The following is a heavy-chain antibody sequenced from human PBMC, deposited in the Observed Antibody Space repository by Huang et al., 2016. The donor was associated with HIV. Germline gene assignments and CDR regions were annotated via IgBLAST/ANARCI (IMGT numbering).Heavy chain of an antibody. CDR1: QFRFGAYW. Sequence: VESGGRLVQPGGSIRLYCVGSQFRFGAYWMSWVRQSPGKGREGVANIKKDESEKYYVDSVKGRFNISRDNAKKVLFLEMNNVRVEDTATYYCATKTAAMDIWGQGTTVTVS. CDR2: IKKDESEK. D-gene: IGHD1-7*01. CDR3: ATKTAAMDI. J-gene: IGHJ6*02. V-gene: IGHV3-7*01.